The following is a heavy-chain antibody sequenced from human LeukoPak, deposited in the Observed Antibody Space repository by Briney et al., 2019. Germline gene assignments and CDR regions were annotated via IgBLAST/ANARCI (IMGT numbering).Heavy chain of an antibody. CDR3: ARRITIFGVVTHDAFDI. Sequence: GGSLRLSCAASGFTVSSNYMSWVRQAPGKGLEWVSVIYSGGSTYYADSVKGRFTISRDNSKNTLYLQVNSLRAEDTAVYYCARRITIFGVVTHDAFDIWGQGTMVTVSS. D-gene: IGHD3-3*01. V-gene: IGHV3-66*04. CDR1: GFTVSSNY. J-gene: IGHJ3*02. CDR2: IYSGGST.